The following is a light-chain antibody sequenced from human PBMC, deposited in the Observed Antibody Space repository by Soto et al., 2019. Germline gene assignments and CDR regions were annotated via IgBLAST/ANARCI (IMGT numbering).Light chain of an antibody. CDR1: SSNIGAGYD. V-gene: IGLV1-40*01. CDR2: ADN. J-gene: IGLJ2*01. CDR3: QAYDSSLSGVI. Sequence: QSVLTQTPSVSGAPGQKITMSCTGSSSNIGAGYDVHWYQQVPGAAPRHLIYADNNRPSGVPDRFSASKSGTSASLAITGLQGEDEANYYCQAYDSSLSGVIFGAGTKLTVL.